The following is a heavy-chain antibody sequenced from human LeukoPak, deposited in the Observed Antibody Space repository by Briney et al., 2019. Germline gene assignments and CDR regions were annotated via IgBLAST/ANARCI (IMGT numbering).Heavy chain of an antibody. CDR1: GDSLTSGAYY. D-gene: IGHD4/OR15-4a*01. J-gene: IGHJ5*02. CDR2: VYYSGSI. V-gene: IGHV4-39*07. CDR3: ARRDYAAWFDP. Sequence: PSETLSLTCSVSGDSLTSGAYYWAWLRQPPGKGLEWIGSVYYSGSIKYNPSLKGRVPISRDMSKNQFSLNLNSVNATDTAVYYCARRDYAAWFDPWGQGTLVTASS.